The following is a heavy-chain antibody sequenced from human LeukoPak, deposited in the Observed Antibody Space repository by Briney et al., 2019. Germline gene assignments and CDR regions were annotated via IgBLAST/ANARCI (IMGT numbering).Heavy chain of an antibody. V-gene: IGHV3-20*04. CDR2: INWNGGST. CDR3: ARLRGGVGANDY. D-gene: IGHD1-26*01. Sequence: PGGSLRLSCAASGFNFDDYGMSWVRQAPGMGLEWVSGINWNGGSTGYADSVKGRFTISRDNAKNSLYLQMNSLRAEDTAVYYCARLRGGVGANDYWGQGTLVTVSS. J-gene: IGHJ4*02. CDR1: GFNFDDYG.